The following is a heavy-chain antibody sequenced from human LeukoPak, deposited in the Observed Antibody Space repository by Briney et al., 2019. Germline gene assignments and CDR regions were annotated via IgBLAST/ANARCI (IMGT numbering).Heavy chain of an antibody. J-gene: IGHJ1*01. CDR3: AKDIGGDSSWKGYFQH. V-gene: IGHV3-43*01. CDR2: ISWDGGST. Sequence: GGSLRLSCAASGFTFDNYTMHWVREAPGKGLEWVSLISWDGGSTDYADSVKGRFTISIDNTKNSLYLQMNSLRTEDTALYYCAKDIGGDSSWKGYFQHWGQGTLVTLSS. D-gene: IGHD6-13*01. CDR1: GFTFDNYT.